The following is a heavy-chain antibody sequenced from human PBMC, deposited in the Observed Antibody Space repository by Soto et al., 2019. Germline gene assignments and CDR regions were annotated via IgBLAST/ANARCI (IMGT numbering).Heavy chain of an antibody. D-gene: IGHD6-13*01. CDR2: ISGSGGST. J-gene: IGHJ5*02. V-gene: IGHV3-23*01. CDR3: ADSSSINWFDP. Sequence: GGSLRLSCAASGFTFSSYSVSWVRQAPGKGLEWVSAISGSGGSTYYADSVKGRFTISRDNSKNTLYLQMNSLRAEDTAVYYCADSSSINWFDPWGQGTLVTVSS. CDR1: GFTFSSYS.